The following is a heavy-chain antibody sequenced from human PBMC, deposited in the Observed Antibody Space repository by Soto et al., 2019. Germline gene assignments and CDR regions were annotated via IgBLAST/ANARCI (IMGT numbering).Heavy chain of an antibody. J-gene: IGHJ5*02. CDR2: IDPSDSYT. CDR1: GYSFTSYW. Sequence: GESLKISCKGSGYSFTSYWISWVRQMPEKGLEWMGRIDPSDSYTNYSPSFQGHVTISADKSISTAYLQWSSLKASDTAMYYCARHPYYYGSGSYYNAPRWFDPWGQGTLVTVSS. V-gene: IGHV5-10-1*01. D-gene: IGHD3-10*01. CDR3: ARHPYYYGSGSYYNAPRWFDP.